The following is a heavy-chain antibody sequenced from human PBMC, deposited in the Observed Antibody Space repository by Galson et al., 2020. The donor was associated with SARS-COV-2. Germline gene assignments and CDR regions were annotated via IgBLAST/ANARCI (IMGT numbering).Heavy chain of an antibody. CDR2: IYYSGTT. D-gene: IGHD2-2*01. V-gene: IGHV4-59*13. CDR1: GGSINDYY. CDR3: ASSPTYRKYHFDH. J-gene: IGHJ4*02. Sequence: SETLSLTCTVSGGSINDYYWNWIRQPPGKGLEWIGFIYYSGTTNYNPSLKSRVTISMDTSKNQFSLKLTSVTAADTAVYYCASSPTYRKYHFDHWGQGTLVTVSS.